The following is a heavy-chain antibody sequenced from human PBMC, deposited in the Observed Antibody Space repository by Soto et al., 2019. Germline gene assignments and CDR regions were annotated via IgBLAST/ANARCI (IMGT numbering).Heavy chain of an antibody. J-gene: IGHJ4*02. CDR2: IYYSGST. CDR1: GGSVSSGSYY. Sequence: PSETLSLTCTVSGGSVSSGSYYWSWIRQPPGKGLEWIGYIYYSGSTNYNPSLKSRVTISVDTSKNQFSLKLSSVTAADTAVYYCARVIVVLTAIREYYFDYWGQGNLVTVSS. V-gene: IGHV4-61*01. CDR3: ARVIVVLTAIREYYFDY. D-gene: IGHD2-21*02.